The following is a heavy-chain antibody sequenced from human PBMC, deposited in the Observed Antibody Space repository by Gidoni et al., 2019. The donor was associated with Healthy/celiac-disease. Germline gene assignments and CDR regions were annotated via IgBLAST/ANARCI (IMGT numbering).Heavy chain of an antibody. J-gene: IGHJ6*02. CDR1: DGSFSGYY. CDR3: ARGKGYYYGMDV. Sequence: QAQLQQWGAGLLKPSETLSLTCAVHDGSFSGYYWSWIRQPPGKGLEWIGEINHSGSTNYNPSLKRRVTISVDTSKNQFSLKLSSVTAADTAVYYCARGKGYYYGMDVWGQGTTVTVSS. CDR2: INHSGST. V-gene: IGHV4-34*01.